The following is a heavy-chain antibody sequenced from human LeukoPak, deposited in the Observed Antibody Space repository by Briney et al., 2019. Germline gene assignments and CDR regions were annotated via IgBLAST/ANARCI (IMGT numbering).Heavy chain of an antibody. D-gene: IGHD5-12*01. CDR2: ISSSGSTI. CDR1: GFTFSSYG. V-gene: IGHV3-48*04. Sequence: GGSLRLSCAASGFTFSSYGMHWVRQAPGKGLEWVSYISSSGSTIYYADSVKGRFTISRDNAKNSLYLQMNSLRAEDTAIYYCARGSIVATLDYWGQGTLVTVSS. CDR3: ARGSIVATLDY. J-gene: IGHJ4*02.